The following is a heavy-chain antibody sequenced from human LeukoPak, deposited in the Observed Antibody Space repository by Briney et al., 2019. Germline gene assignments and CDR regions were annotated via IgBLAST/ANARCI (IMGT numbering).Heavy chain of an antibody. J-gene: IGHJ6*03. CDR1: GFTFSSYA. Sequence: GGSLRLSCAASGFTFSSYAMSWVRQAPGKGLEWVSAISGSSGSTYYADSVKGRFTISRDNSKNTLYLQMNSLRAEDTAVYYCEAYCSGGSCYHSINYYYYYYMDVWGKGTTVTVSS. D-gene: IGHD2-15*01. CDR2: ISGSSGST. CDR3: EAYCSGGSCYHSINYYYYYYMDV. V-gene: IGHV3-23*01.